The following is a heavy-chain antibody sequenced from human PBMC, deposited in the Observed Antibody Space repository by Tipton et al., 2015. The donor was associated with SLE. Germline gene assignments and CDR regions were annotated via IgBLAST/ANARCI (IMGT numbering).Heavy chain of an antibody. Sequence: QLVQSGPEVKKPGASVKVSCKASGYTFTSYYMHWVRQAPGQGLEWMGIINPSGGSTSYAQKFQGRVTMTRDTSTSTVYMELSSLRSEDTAVYYCARSLIAVAGTGVYYYGMDVWGQGTTVTVSS. CDR3: ARSLIAVAGTGVYYYGMDV. J-gene: IGHJ6*02. D-gene: IGHD6-19*01. CDR2: INPSGGST. CDR1: GYTFTSYY. V-gene: IGHV1-46*01.